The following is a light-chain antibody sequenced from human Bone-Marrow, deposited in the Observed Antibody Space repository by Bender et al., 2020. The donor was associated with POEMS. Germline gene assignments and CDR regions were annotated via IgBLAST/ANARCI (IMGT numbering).Light chain of an antibody. CDR2: EVS. CDR1: SSDVGGYNY. Sequence: QSALTQPPSASESPGQSVTISCTGTSSDVGGYNYVSWYQQHPGKAPKLMIYEVSKRPSGVPNRFSGSKTGTRASLTVSGLQAEDEADYYCSSYTPGTTPVVFGGGTKLTVL. CDR3: SSYTPGTTPVV. V-gene: IGLV2-8*01. J-gene: IGLJ2*01.